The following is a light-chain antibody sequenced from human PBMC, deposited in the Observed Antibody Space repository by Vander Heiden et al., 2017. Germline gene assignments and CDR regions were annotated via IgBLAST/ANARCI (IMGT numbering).Light chain of an antibody. V-gene: IGLV3-1*01. CDR3: QAWDSSTGV. J-gene: IGLJ1*01. CDR1: KLGEKY. Sequence: YVLSQPPSVSLSPGQTASVTCCGDKLGEKYACWYQQKPGQSPMLVIYQDTKRPSGIPERFSGSNSGNTATLTISGTQAMDEADYYCQAWDSSTGVFGTGTKVTAL. CDR2: QDT.